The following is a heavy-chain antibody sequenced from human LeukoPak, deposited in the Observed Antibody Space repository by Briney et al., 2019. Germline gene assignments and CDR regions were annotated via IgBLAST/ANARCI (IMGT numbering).Heavy chain of an antibody. CDR1: GGSISSGSYY. V-gene: IGHV4-61*02. CDR2: IYTSGST. CDR3: ARIPSLGRYYFDY. J-gene: IGHJ4*02. D-gene: IGHD3-16*01. Sequence: PSQTLSLTCTVSGGSISSGSYYWSWIRQPAGKGLEWIGRIYTSGSTNYNPSLKSRVTISVDTSKNQFSLKLSSVTAADTAVHYCARIPSLGRYYFDYWGQGTLVTVSS.